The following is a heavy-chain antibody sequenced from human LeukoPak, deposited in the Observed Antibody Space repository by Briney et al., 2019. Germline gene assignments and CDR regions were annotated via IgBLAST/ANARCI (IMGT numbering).Heavy chain of an antibody. D-gene: IGHD2-15*01. CDR2: IYPGDSDT. Sequence: GESLKISCKASGYSFTNYWIAWVRQVPGKGLEWMGIIYPGDSDTRHSPSFQGQVTISADKSITTAYLQWSSLKASDTAIYYCSKVMSATGGAFDIWGQGTMVTVSS. CDR1: GYSFTNYW. J-gene: IGHJ3*02. V-gene: IGHV5-51*01. CDR3: SKVMSATGGAFDI.